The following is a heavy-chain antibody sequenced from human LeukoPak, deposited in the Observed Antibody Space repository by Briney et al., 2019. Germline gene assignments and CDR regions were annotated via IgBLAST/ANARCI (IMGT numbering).Heavy chain of an antibody. V-gene: IGHV3-23*01. D-gene: IGHD4/OR15-4a*01. CDR2: ISGSGGST. CDR3: ARGIHRRVPKESFEY. Sequence: GGSLRLSCAASEFTFTSYAMSWVRQAPGKGLEWVSAISGSGGSTNYADSVRGRFTISRDNAKNSLYLQMNSLRAEDTAVYYCARGIHRRVPKESFEYWGQGTLVTVSP. J-gene: IGHJ4*02. CDR1: EFTFTSYA.